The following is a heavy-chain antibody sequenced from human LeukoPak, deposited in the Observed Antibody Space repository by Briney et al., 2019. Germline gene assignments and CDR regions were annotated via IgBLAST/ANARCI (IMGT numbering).Heavy chain of an antibody. CDR1: GFTFSSYG. CDR2: IYSAGTT. V-gene: IGHV3-66*02. CDR3: AKGQWLDY. D-gene: IGHD6-19*01. Sequence: GGSLRLSCAASGFTFSSYGMSWVRQAPGKGLEWVSVIYSAGTTSYADSVKGRFTISRDKSKNTLYLQMNSLRAEDTAVYYCAKGQWLDYWGQGTLVTVSS. J-gene: IGHJ4*02.